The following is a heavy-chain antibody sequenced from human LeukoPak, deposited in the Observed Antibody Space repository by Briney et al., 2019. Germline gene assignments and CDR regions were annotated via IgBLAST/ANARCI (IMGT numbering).Heavy chain of an antibody. CDR2: IRPMNSDV. J-gene: IGHJ4*02. Sequence: RSGESLKISCKGSGYNFNTYWVAWVRQLPGKGLEWMGIIRPMNSDVRYGRSFQGQVTISADRSINTAYLQWSSLTASDTAMYYCASRPFETTVVPWDFYWGQGTQVTVSS. V-gene: IGHV5-51*01. CDR3: ASRPFETTVVPWDFY. D-gene: IGHD4-23*01. CDR1: GYNFNTYW.